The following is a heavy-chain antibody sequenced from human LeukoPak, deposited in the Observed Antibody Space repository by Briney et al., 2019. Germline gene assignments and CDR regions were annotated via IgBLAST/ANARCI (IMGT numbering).Heavy chain of an antibody. V-gene: IGHV4-59*08. D-gene: IGHD3-3*01. CDR3: ARLGGYYDFWSGYPTNDAFDI. J-gene: IGHJ3*02. CDR2: IYYSGST. Sequence: PSETLSLTCTVSGGSIRSYYWSWIRQPPGKGLEWIGYIYYSGSTNYNPSLKSRVTISVDTSKNQFSLKLSSVTAADTAVYHCARLGGYYDFWSGYPTNDAFDIWGQGTMVTVSS. CDR1: GGSIRSYY.